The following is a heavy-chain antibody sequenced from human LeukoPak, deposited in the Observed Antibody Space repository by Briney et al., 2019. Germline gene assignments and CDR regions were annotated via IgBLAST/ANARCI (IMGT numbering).Heavy chain of an antibody. D-gene: IGHD3-10*01. CDR2: IYHSGST. J-gene: IGHJ4*02. CDR3: ALEGGDFYGSGSPDY. CDR1: GYSISSGYC. Sequence: SETLSLTCAVAGYSISSGYCWGWIRQPPGQGLEWIGSIYHSGSTYYNPSLKSRVTISVDTSKNQFSLKLSSVTAADTAVYYCALEGGDFYGSGSPDYWGQGTLVTVSS. V-gene: IGHV4-38-2*01.